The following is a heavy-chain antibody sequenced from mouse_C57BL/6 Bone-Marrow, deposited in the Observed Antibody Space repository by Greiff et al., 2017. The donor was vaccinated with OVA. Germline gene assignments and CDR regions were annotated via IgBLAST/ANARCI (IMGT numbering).Heavy chain of an antibody. D-gene: IGHD2-4*01. CDR1: GYTFTSYW. J-gene: IGHJ3*01. V-gene: IGHV1-50*01. CDR3: ASWDDYDEGFAY. CDR2: IDPSDSYT. Sequence: QVQLQQPGAELVKPGASVKLSCKASGYTFTSYWMQWVKQRPGQGLEWIGEIDPSDSYTNYNQKFKGKATLTVDPSSSTAYMQLSSLTSEDSAVYYCASWDDYDEGFAYWGQGTLVTVSA.